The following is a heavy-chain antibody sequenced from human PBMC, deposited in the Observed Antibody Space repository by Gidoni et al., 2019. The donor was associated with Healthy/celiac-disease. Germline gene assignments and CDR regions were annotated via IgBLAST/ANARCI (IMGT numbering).Heavy chain of an antibody. CDR2: INAGNGNT. J-gene: IGHJ4*02. CDR1: GYTFTNHA. D-gene: IGHD3-3*01. CDR3: ARGAEWLSLTALDY. V-gene: IGHV1-3*01. Sequence: QVQLVQSGAERTKPGASVKVSWKASGYTFTNHAMHWVRQAPGQRLEWMGWINAGNGNTKYSQKFQGRVTVTRDTSASTAYMELSSLRSEDTAVYYCARGAEWLSLTALDYWGQGTLVTVSS.